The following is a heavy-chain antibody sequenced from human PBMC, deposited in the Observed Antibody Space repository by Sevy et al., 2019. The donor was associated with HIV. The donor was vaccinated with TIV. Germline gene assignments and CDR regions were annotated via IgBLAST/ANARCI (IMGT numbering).Heavy chain of an antibody. V-gene: IGHV3-23*01. CDR2: ISGSGGST. Sequence: GGSLRLSCASSGFTFSSYAMSWVRQAPGKGLEWVSAISGSGGSTYYADSVKGRFTISRDNSKNTLYLQMNSLRAEDTAVYYCATLYSGSYYRFDYWGQGTLVTVSS. J-gene: IGHJ4*02. CDR3: ATLYSGSYYRFDY. D-gene: IGHD1-26*01. CDR1: GFTFSSYA.